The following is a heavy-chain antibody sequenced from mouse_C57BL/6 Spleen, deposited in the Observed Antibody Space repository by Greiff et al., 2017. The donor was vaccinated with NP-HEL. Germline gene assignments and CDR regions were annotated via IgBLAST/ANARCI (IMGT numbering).Heavy chain of an antibody. Sequence: EVQLQQSGPVLVKPGASVKMSCKASGYTFTDYYMNWVKQSHGKSLEWIGVINPYNGGTSYNQKFKGKATLTVDKSSSTAYMELNSLTSEDSAVYYCARSGGKGYFDYWGQGTTLTVSS. J-gene: IGHJ2*01. CDR2: INPYNGGT. D-gene: IGHD2-1*01. CDR1: GYTFTDYY. V-gene: IGHV1-19*01. CDR3: ARSGGKGYFDY.